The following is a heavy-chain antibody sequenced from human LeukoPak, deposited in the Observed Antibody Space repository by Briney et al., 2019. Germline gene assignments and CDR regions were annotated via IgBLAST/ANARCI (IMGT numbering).Heavy chain of an antibody. CDR2: ISGSGGST. D-gene: IGHD2-21*02. CDR3: ARLTGDFVGYDY. V-gene: IGHV3-23*01. CDR1: GFTFSSYA. J-gene: IGHJ4*02. Sequence: GGSLRLSCAASGFTFSSYAMSWVRQAPGKGLEWVSAISGSGGSTYYADSVKGRFTISRDNSKNTLYLQMNSLKTEDTAVYYCARLTGDFVGYDYWGQGTLVTVSS.